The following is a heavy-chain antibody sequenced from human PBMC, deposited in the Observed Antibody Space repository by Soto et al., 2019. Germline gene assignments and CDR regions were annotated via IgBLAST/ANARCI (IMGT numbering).Heavy chain of an antibody. CDR1: GGTFSSYA. J-gene: IGHJ3*02. Sequence: SVKVSCKASGGTFSSYAISWVRQAPGQGLEWMGGIIPIFGTANYAQKFQGRVTITADESTSTAYMELSSLRSEDTAVYYCARDRISINAFDIWGQGTMVTVSS. CDR3: ARDRISINAFDI. V-gene: IGHV1-69*13. CDR2: IIPIFGTA. D-gene: IGHD2-15*01.